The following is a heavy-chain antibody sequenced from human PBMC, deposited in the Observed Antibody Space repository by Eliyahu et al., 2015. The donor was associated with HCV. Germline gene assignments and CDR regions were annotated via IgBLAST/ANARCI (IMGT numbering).Heavy chain of an antibody. CDR2: INHSGST. D-gene: IGHD1-1*01. J-gene: IGHJ4*02. CDR1: GGSFSGYY. Sequence: QVQLQQWGAGLLKXSETLSLXCAXYGGSFSGYYWSWIRQPPGXGLEWIGEINHSGSTNYNPSLKSRVTISVDTSKNQFSLKLSSVTAADTAVYYCARAQLERRGYFDYWGQGTLVTVSS. CDR3: ARAQLERRGYFDY. V-gene: IGHV4-34*01.